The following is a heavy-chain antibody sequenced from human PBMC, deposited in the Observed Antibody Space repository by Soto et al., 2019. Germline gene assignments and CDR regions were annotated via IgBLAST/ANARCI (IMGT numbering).Heavy chain of an antibody. Sequence: QVQLVESGGGLVKPGGSLRLSCAASGFTFSDYYMSWIRQAPGKGLEWVSYISSSGSTIYYADSVKGRFTISRDNDKNSLYLQMNSLRAEDTAVYYCAAPTRNYDPPYYYYYMDVWGKGTTVTVSS. J-gene: IGHJ6*03. CDR3: AAPTRNYDPPYYYYYMDV. CDR2: ISSSGSTI. CDR1: GFTFSDYY. D-gene: IGHD5-12*01. V-gene: IGHV3-11*01.